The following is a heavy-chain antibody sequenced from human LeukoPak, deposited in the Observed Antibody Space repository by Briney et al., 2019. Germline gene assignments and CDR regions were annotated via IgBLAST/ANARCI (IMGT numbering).Heavy chain of an antibody. V-gene: IGHV3-48*03. CDR2: ISSSGSTI. CDR1: GFTFSSYE. Sequence: TGGSLRLSCAASGFTFSSYEMNWVRQAPGKGLEWVSYISSSGSTIYYADSVKGRFTISRDNAKNSLYLQMNSLRAEDTAVYYCARNRLEDGYKSLFAYWGQGTLVTVSS. J-gene: IGHJ4*02. CDR3: ARNRLEDGYKSLFAY. D-gene: IGHD5-24*01.